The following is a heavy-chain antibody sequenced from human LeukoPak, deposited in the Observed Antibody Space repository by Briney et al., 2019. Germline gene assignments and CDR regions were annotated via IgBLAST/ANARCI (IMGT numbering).Heavy chain of an antibody. CDR2: IYTSGSTP. CDR3: ARGDSLGATMTDLDY. CDR1: GGSINSYY. Sequence: SETLSLTCTVSGGSINSYYWSWIRQSAGKGLEWIGRIYTSGSTPDYSPSLKSRVTMSIDTSKNQFSLQLSSVTAADTAVYYCARGDSLGATMTDLDYWGLGTLVTVSS. J-gene: IGHJ4*02. V-gene: IGHV4-4*07. D-gene: IGHD1-26*01.